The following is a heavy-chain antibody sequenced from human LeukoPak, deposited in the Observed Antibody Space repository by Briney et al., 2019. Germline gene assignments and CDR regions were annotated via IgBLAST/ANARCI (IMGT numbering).Heavy chain of an antibody. CDR2: IPYDGSNK. J-gene: IGHJ6*03. Sequence: GGSLRLSCAASGFTFSSYGLHWVRQAPGKGLEWVTFIPYDGSNKYYADSVKGRFTISRDNSKNTLYLQMNSLRAEDTAVYYCAKDSRGVSVAGDYYYYMDVWGKGTTVTVSS. V-gene: IGHV3-30*02. CDR3: AKDSRGVSVAGDYYYYMDV. CDR1: GFTFSSYG. D-gene: IGHD3-10*01.